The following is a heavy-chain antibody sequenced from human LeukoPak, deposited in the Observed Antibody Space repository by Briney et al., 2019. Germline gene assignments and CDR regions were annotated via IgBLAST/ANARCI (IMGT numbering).Heavy chain of an antibody. V-gene: IGHV1-2*02. Sequence: ASVKVSCKASGYTFTGYYMHWVRQAPGQGLEWMGWINPNSGGTNYAQRFQGRVTMTRDTSISTAYMELSRLRSDDTAVYYCARWIYCSSTSCYDGGYYFDYWGQGTLVTVSS. CDR2: INPNSGGT. J-gene: IGHJ4*02. CDR1: GYTFTGYY. D-gene: IGHD2-2*01. CDR3: ARWIYCSSTSCYDGGYYFDY.